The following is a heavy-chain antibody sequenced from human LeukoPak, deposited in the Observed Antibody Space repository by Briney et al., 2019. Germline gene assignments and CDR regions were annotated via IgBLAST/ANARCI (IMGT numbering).Heavy chain of an antibody. V-gene: IGHV5-51*01. CDR1: GYSFTSYW. Sequence: GESLKISCKGSGYSFTSYWIGWVRQMPGKGLEWMGIIYPGDSDTRYSPSFQGQVTISADKSIGTAYLQWSSLKASDTAMYYCARLGAMVRGVIAHFDYWGQGTLVTVSS. J-gene: IGHJ4*02. CDR3: ARLGAMVRGVIAHFDY. CDR2: IYPGDSDT. D-gene: IGHD3-10*01.